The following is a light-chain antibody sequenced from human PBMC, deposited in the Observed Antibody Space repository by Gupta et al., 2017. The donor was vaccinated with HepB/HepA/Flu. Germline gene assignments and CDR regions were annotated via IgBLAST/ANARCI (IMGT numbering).Light chain of an antibody. V-gene: IGKV3-15*01. J-gene: IGKJ1*01. CDR1: QSVSSN. Sequence: EIVMTQSPATLSVSPGERATLSCRASQSVSSNLAWYQQKPGQAPRLLISGASTRATGIPARFSGSGYGTDFTLTISSRQSEDFAVYYCQQYKNWPPWTFGQGTKVEIK. CDR2: GAS. CDR3: QQYKNWPPWT.